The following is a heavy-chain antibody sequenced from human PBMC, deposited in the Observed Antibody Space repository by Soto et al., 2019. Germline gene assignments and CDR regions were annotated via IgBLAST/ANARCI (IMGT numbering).Heavy chain of an antibody. J-gene: IGHJ5*01. CDR2: ISDSGDTT. V-gene: IGHV3-23*01. CDR1: GFTFSNYA. Sequence: PGGSLRLSCVASGFTFSNYAMSWVRRAPGKGLEWVSLISDSGDTTSHADSVKGRFTISRDNSKNTLYLQMNSLRAEDTAVYYCAKDGDYSAYDFDSWGQGTLVTVSS. CDR3: AKDGDYSAYDFDS. D-gene: IGHD5-12*01.